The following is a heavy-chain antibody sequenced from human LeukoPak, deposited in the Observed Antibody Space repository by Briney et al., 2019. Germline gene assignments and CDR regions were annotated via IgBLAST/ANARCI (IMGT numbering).Heavy chain of an antibody. D-gene: IGHD6-13*01. CDR1: GFTFSSYS. V-gene: IGHV3-21*01. CDR2: ISSSSSYI. Sequence: PGGSLRLSCAASGFTFSSYSMNWVRQAPGKGLEWVSSISSSSSYIYYADSVKGRFTISRDNAKNSLYLQMNSLRAEDTAVYYCARDMSSWYYYMDVWGKGTTVTVSS. J-gene: IGHJ6*03. CDR3: ARDMSSWYYYMDV.